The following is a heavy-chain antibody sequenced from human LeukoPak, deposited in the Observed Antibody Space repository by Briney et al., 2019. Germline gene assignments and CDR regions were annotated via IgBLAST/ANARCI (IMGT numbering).Heavy chain of an antibody. J-gene: IGHJ4*02. D-gene: IGHD5-18*01. CDR3: ARGGGPGYSYGYDY. CDR2: IYYSGST. V-gene: IGHV4-59*01. Sequence: SETLSLTCTVSGGSISSYYWSWIRQPPGKGLEWIGYIYYSGSTNYNPSLKSRVTISVDTSKNQFSLKLSSVTAADTAVYYCARGGGPGYSYGYDYWGQGTLVTVSS. CDR1: GGSISSYY.